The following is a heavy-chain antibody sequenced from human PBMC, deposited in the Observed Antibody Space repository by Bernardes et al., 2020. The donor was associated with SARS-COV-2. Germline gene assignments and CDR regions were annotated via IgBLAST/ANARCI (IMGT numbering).Heavy chain of an antibody. CDR3: ARHCSGGSCFDY. V-gene: IGHV4-59*01. CDR1: GGSISSYY. J-gene: IGHJ4*02. D-gene: IGHD2-15*01. CDR2: IYYSGST. Sequence: SETLSLTCTVSGGSISSYYWSWIRQPPGKGLEWIGYIYYSGSTNYNPSLKSRVTISVDTSKNQFSLKLSSVTAADTAVYYCARHCSGGSCFDYWGQGTLVTVSS.